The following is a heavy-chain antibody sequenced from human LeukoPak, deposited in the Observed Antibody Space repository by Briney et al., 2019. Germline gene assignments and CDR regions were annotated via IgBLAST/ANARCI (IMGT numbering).Heavy chain of an antibody. V-gene: IGHV3-21*01. D-gene: IGHD2-2*01. Sequence: GGSLRLSCSASEFTFSSYEMNWVRQAPGKGLEWVSAISSNSAYIFYADSVEGRFTISRDNAKSSVSLQMNSLRDDDTAVYYCARIFRYQLIDYYALDVWGQGTTVTVSS. CDR2: ISSNSAYI. CDR3: ARIFRYQLIDYYALDV. CDR1: EFTFSSYE. J-gene: IGHJ6*02.